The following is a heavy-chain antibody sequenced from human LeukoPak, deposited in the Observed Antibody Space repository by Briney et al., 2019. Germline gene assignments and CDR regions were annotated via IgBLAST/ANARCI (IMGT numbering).Heavy chain of an antibody. D-gene: IGHD6-13*01. Sequence: GGSLRLSCAASGFTFSSYGMHWVRQAPGKGLEWVAVISYDGSNKYYADSVKGRFTISRDNSKNTLYLQMNSLRAEDTAVYYCAKLGGSSSSVTFDIWGQGTMVTVSS. CDR2: ISYDGSNK. CDR3: AKLGGSSSSVTFDI. J-gene: IGHJ3*02. V-gene: IGHV3-30*18. CDR1: GFTFSSYG.